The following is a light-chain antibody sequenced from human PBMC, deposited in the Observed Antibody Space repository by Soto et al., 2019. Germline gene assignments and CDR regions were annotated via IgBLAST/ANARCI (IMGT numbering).Light chain of an antibody. J-gene: IGLJ3*02. V-gene: IGLV4-60*02. CDR1: SGHSSYI. Sequence: QTVVTQSSSASASLGSSVKLTCTLSSGHSSYIIAWHQQQPGKAPRYLMKLEGSGSYNKGSGVPDRLSGSSSGADRYLTISNLQFEDEADYYCETWDSNTWVFGGGTKLTVL. CDR2: LEGSGSY. CDR3: ETWDSNTWV.